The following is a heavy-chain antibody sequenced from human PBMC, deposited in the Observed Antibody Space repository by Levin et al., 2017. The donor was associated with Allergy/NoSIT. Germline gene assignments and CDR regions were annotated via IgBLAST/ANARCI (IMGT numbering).Heavy chain of an antibody. CDR3: ARAPTAQGSDA. D-gene: IGHD2-21*02. Sequence: GESLKISCKGSGYIFTTFWIHWVRQMPGSGLDWMGTINPGDSETRYSPSSQGQVTISVDKSINTAYLQWSNLKASDTAMYYCARAPTAQGSDAWGQGTLVTVSS. CDR2: INPGDSET. J-gene: IGHJ5*02. CDR1: GYIFTTFW. V-gene: IGHV5-51*01.